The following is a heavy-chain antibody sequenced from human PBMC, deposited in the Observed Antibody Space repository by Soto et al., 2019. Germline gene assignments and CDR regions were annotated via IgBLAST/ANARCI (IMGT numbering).Heavy chain of an antibody. V-gene: IGHV3-48*01. D-gene: IGHD6-25*01. CDR1: GFTFSTYS. Sequence: EVQLVESGGGLVQPGGSLRLSCAASGFTFSTYSMNWVRQAPGKGLEWVSYISSTSNTILYADSVRGRFTISRDNAKNSLYLQMNSLRAKDTAVYYCARDQRLETENWFDPWGQGTLVTVSS. CDR3: ARDQRLETENWFDP. CDR2: ISSTSNTI. J-gene: IGHJ5*02.